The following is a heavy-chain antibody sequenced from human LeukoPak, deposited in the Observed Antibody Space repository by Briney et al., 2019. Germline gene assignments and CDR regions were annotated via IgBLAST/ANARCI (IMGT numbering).Heavy chain of an antibody. D-gene: IGHD3-22*01. CDR3: ARDLHYYDSSGYYQKWFDP. V-gene: IGHV3-23*01. Sequence: GGSLRLSCAASGFTFSSYAMSWVRQAPGKGLEWVSGISGSGGSTYYADSVKGRFTIYRDNSKNMLYLQMNSLRAEDTAVYYCARDLHYYDSSGYYQKWFDPWGQGTLVTVSS. CDR2: ISGSGGST. J-gene: IGHJ5*02. CDR1: GFTFSSYA.